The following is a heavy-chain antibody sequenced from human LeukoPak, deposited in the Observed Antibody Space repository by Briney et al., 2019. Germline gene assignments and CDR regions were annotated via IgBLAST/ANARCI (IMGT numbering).Heavy chain of an antibody. V-gene: IGHV3-20*04. Sequence: GGSLRLSCAASGFTFDDYGMSWVCQAPGKGLEWVSGINWNGGSTGYADSVKGRFTISRDNAKNSLYLQMNSLRAEDTALYYCARAAGSSSTEYYFDYWGQGTLVTVSS. D-gene: IGHD6-6*01. CDR3: ARAAGSSSTEYYFDY. CDR1: GFTFDDYG. CDR2: INWNGGST. J-gene: IGHJ4*02.